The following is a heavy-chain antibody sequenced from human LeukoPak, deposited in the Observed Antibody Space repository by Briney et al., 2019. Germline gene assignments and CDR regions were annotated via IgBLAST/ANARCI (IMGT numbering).Heavy chain of an antibody. CDR3: ARDIEVVVAAHSPIYYYYGMDV. D-gene: IGHD2-15*01. CDR2: IIPILGIA. J-gene: IGHJ6*02. CDR1: GGTFSSYA. Sequence: ASVEVSCKASGGTFSSYAISWVRQAPGQGLEWMGRIIPILGIANYAQKFQGRVTITADKSTSTAYMELSSLRSEDTAVYYCARDIEVVVAAHSPIYYYYGMDVWGQGTTVTVSS. V-gene: IGHV1-69*04.